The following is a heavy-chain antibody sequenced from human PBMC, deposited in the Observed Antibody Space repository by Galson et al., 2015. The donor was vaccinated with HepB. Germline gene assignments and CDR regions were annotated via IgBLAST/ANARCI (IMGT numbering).Heavy chain of an antibody. Sequence: SLRLSCAASGFTFGDYYISWIRQAPGRGLEWVSYISSSGNIIYYADSVKGRFTISRDNAKNSLYLQMNSLHQGPIGLPPGTLLQEHLWG. CDR2: ISSSGNII. V-gene: IGHV3-11*01. CDR1: GFTFGDYY. CDR3: TLLQEHL. J-gene: IGHJ6*01.